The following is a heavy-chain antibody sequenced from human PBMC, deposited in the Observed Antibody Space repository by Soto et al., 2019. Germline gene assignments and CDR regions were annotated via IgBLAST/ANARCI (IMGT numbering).Heavy chain of an antibody. Sequence: PSETLCLSWAFAGCSSGGGDDCLSWIRKHPGKGLEWIGYIYSSEYTDYNPSLKSRVTISVDMSRDQFSLQLKSVTAADTAVYYCARHRDSDIWTNYRKYYLAYRGQGALVPVSP. CDR1: GCSSGGGDDC. J-gene: IGHJ4*02. V-gene: IGHV4-30-4*01. D-gene: IGHD3-9*01. CDR3: ARHRDSDIWTNYRKYYLAY. CDR2: IYSSEYT.